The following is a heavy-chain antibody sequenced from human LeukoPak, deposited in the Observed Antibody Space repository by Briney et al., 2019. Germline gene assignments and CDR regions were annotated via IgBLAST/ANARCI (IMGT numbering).Heavy chain of an antibody. V-gene: IGHV5-51*01. J-gene: IGHJ4*02. D-gene: IGHD5-18*01. CDR1: GYSFTSYW. CDR2: IYPGDSDT. CDR3: ARHVSRAYGYGFPDY. Sequence: GESLKISCKGSGYSFTSYWIGWVRQMPGKGLEWMGIIYPGDSDTRYSPSFEGQVTISADKSISATYLQWSSLRASDTAMYYCARHVSRAYGYGFPDYWGQGTLVTVSS.